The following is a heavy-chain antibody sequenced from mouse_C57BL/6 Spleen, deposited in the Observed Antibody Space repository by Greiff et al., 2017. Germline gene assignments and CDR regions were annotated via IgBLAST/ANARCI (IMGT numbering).Heavy chain of an antibody. CDR3: ANGEGFAY. CDR1: GYTFTSYW. V-gene: IGHV1-52*01. CDR2: IDPSDSET. Sequence: QVQLQQPGAELVRPGSSVKLSCTASGYTFTSYWMHWVKQRPIQGLEWIGNIDPSDSETHYTQKFKDKATLTVDKSSSTAYMQLSSLTSEDAAVYYCANGEGFAYWGQGTLVTVSA. J-gene: IGHJ3*01.